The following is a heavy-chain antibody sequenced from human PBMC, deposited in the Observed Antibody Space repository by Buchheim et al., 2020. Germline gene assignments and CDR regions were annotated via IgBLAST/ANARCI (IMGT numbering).Heavy chain of an antibody. CDR2: INHSGST. Sequence: QVQLQQWGAGLLKPSETLSLTCAVYGESFSGYYWSWIRQPPGKGLEWIGEINHSGSTNYNPSLKSRVTISVDTSKNQFSLKLSSVTAADTAVYYCARVSVAGQNYWGQGTL. CDR3: ARVSVAGQNY. V-gene: IGHV4-34*01. D-gene: IGHD6-19*01. CDR1: GESFSGYY. J-gene: IGHJ4*02.